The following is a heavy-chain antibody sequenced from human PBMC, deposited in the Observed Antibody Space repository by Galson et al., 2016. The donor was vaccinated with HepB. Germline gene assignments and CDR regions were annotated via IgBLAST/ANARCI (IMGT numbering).Heavy chain of an antibody. J-gene: IGHJ6*03. V-gene: IGHV3-23*01. CDR3: AKDGSAAYYYYMDA. CDR2: ISGSGGST. D-gene: IGHD3-10*01. CDR1: GFTFSNYA. Sequence: SLRLSCAVSGFTFSNYAMNWVRQAPGKGLEWVSDISGSGGSTYYADSVKGRFTISRDNSKNTLFLQMNSLRAEDTAVYYCAKDGSAAYYYYMDAWGKGTTVTVSS.